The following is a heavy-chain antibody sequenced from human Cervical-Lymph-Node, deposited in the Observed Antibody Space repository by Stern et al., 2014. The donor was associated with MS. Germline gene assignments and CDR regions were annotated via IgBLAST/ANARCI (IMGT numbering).Heavy chain of an antibody. Sequence: VQLLESGAEVTKPGSSVKVSCTASGGTFSKFPSSWVRKAPGQGLEWMGGIFPVFGTPTYAQEFRGRVTITADVSTSTVYMELSSLRSDDTAVYYCALSSETSDRWYSLGYDLWGQGTLVTVSS. CDR3: ALSSETSDRWYSLGYDL. D-gene: IGHD6-13*01. CDR1: GGTFSKFP. J-gene: IGHJ5*02. CDR2: IFPVFGTP. V-gene: IGHV1-69*01.